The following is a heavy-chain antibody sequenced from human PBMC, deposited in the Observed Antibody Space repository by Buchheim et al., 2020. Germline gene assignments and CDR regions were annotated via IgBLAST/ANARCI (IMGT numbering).Heavy chain of an antibody. CDR3: ARALYYDSSDYFDY. J-gene: IGHJ4*02. D-gene: IGHD3-22*01. V-gene: IGHV3-33*01. CDR2: IWYDGSNK. Sequence: QVQLVESGGGVVQPGRSPRLSCAASGFTFSSYGMHWVRQAPGKGLEWVAVIWYDGSNKYYADSVKGRFTISRDNSKNTLYLQMNSLRAEDTAVYYCARALYYDSSDYFDYWGQGTL. CDR1: GFTFSSYG.